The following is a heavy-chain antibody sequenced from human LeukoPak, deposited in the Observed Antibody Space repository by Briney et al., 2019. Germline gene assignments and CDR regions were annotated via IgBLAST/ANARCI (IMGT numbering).Heavy chain of an antibody. CDR3: ANNYYDTYQFDY. V-gene: IGHV3-23*01. Sequence: SGGSLRLSCAASGFTFSSYAMSWVRQAPGKGLEWVSAISGSGGSTCYADSVKGRFTISRDNSKNTLYLQMNSLRAEDTAVYYSANNYYDTYQFDYWGQGTLVTVSS. J-gene: IGHJ4*02. D-gene: IGHD3-22*01. CDR1: GFTFSSYA. CDR2: ISGSGGST.